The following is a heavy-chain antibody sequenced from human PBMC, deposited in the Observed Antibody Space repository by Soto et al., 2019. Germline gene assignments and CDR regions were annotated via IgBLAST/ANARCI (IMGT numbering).Heavy chain of an antibody. J-gene: IGHJ4*02. Sequence: QVQLVQSGAEVKTPGSSVKVSCKASGGTFSSYAISWVRQAPGQGLEWMGGIIPIFGTSNYAQKFQGRVTMTADEATSTADMEVSSRRPEDTAVYYCARREGGAGTVWGQGALVTVTT. V-gene: IGHV1-69*01. CDR2: IIPIFGTS. CDR3: ARREGGAGTV. D-gene: IGHD6-19*01. CDR1: GGTFSSYA.